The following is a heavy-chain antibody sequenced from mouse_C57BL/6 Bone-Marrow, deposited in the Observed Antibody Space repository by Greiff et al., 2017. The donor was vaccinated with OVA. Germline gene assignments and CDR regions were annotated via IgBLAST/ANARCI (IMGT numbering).Heavy chain of an antibody. CDR1: GFSLSTVGMG. J-gene: IGHJ1*03. Sequence: QVTLKVSGPGILQPSQTLSLTCSFSGFSLSTVGMGVGWIRQPSGKGLEWLAHIWWDDDKYYNPALKSRLTISKDTSKNQVFLKIANVDTADTATYYCARMRTTVVATHWYFDVWGTGTTVTVSS. D-gene: IGHD1-1*01. V-gene: IGHV8-8*01. CDR2: IWWDDDK. CDR3: ARMRTTVVATHWYFDV.